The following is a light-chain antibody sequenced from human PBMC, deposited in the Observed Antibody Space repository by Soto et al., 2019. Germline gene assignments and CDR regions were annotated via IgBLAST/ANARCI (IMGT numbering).Light chain of an antibody. CDR1: QDINTY. CDR3: QQYQNLPYT. Sequence: DIQMTQSPSSLSASVGDRVTISCQASQDINTYLNWYQQKPGKAPNLLIYDSFNLETGVPSRFSGSGSGTDFTLTVGSLQPEDIGTFYCQQYQNLPYTFGQGTKLEIK. V-gene: IGKV1-33*01. J-gene: IGKJ2*01. CDR2: DSF.